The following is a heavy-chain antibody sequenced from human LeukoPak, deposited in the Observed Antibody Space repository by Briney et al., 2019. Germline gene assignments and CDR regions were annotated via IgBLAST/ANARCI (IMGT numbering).Heavy chain of an antibody. J-gene: IGHJ5*02. CDR3: ARDPSIAVAAPGWFDP. CDR1: GNTFTDYY. Sequence: ASVKVSCKASGNTFTDYYMHWVRQAPGQGLEWMGWINPNSGGTNYSQKFQDRVTMTRDTSISTAYMELSRLRSDDTGVYYCARDPSIAVAAPGWFDPWGQGTLVTVSS. V-gene: IGHV1-2*02. D-gene: IGHD6-19*01. CDR2: INPNSGGT.